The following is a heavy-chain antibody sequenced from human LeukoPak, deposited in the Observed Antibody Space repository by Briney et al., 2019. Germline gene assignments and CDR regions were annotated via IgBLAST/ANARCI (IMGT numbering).Heavy chain of an antibody. CDR3: AKEAGSRGCYFDY. V-gene: IGHV3-9*01. CDR1: GFTFDDYA. D-gene: IGHD2-2*01. CDR2: ISWNSGSI. J-gene: IGHJ4*02. Sequence: GGSLRLSCAASGFTFDDYAMHWVRQAPGKGLEWVSGISWNSGSIGYADSVKGRFTISRDNAKNSLYLQMNSLRAEDTALYYCAKEAGSRGCYFDYWGQGTLVTVSS.